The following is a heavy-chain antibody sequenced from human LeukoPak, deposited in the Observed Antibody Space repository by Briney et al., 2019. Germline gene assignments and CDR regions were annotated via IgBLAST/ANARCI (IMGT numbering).Heavy chain of an antibody. CDR1: GGSISSSY. CDR2: IYHTGST. CDR3: AKLDSSNDGLDI. D-gene: IGHD3-22*01. V-gene: IGHV4-59*01. J-gene: IGHJ3*02. Sequence: PSETLSLTCTVFGGSISSSYWSWIRQPPGKGLEWIGYIYHTGSTNHNPSLRGRVTIPVDTSKNQFSLKLSSVTAADTAVYYCAKLDSSNDGLDIWGQGTVVTVSS.